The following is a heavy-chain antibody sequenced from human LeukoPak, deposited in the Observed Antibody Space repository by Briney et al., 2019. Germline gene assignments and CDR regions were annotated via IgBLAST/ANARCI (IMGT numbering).Heavy chain of an antibody. CDR1: GFTFSSYA. CDR2: ISYDGSDK. CDR3: ARERGIAVAGTGAVFDY. D-gene: IGHD6-19*01. V-gene: IGHV3-30-3*01. Sequence: GGSLRLSCAASGFTFSSYAMHWVRQAPGKGLEWVAVISYDGSDKYYADSVKGRFTISRDNSKNTLYLQMNSLRAEDTAVYYCARERGIAVAGTGAVFDYWGQGTLVTVSS. J-gene: IGHJ4*02.